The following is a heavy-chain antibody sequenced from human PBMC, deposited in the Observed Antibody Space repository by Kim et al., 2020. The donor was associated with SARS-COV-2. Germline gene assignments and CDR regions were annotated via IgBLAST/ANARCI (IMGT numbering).Heavy chain of an antibody. J-gene: IGHJ4*02. CDR2: IKSKTDGGTT. CDR1: GFTFSNAW. D-gene: IGHD1-26*01. V-gene: IGHV3-15*01. Sequence: GGSLRLSCAASGFTFSNAWMSWVRQAPGKGLEWVGRIKSKTDGGTTDYAAPVKGRFTISRDDSKNTLYLQMNSLKTEDTAVYYCTTEGGRWVYSGSYPKADYWGQGTLVTVSS. CDR3: TTEGGRWVYSGSYPKADY.